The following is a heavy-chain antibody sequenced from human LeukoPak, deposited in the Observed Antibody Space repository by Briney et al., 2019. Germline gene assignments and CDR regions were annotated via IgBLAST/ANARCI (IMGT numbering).Heavy chain of an antibody. D-gene: IGHD6-13*01. CDR2: IYYSGST. V-gene: IGHV4-31*03. Sequence: SETLSLTCTVSGGSISSDGYYWSWIRQHPGKGLEWIGYIYYSGSTYYNPSLKSRVTISVDTSKNQFSLKLSSVTAADTAVYYCARESHSDAFDIWGQGTMVTVSS. J-gene: IGHJ3*02. CDR1: GGSISSDGYY. CDR3: ARESHSDAFDI.